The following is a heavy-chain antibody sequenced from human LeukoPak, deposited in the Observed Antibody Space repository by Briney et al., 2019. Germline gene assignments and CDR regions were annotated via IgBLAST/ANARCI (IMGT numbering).Heavy chain of an antibody. V-gene: IGHV3-23*01. CDR2: ISGSGGST. D-gene: IGHD3-10*01. Sequence: GGSLRLSCAASGFTFSSHAMSWVRQAPGKGLEWVSAISGSGGSTYYADSVKGRFTISRDNSKNTLYLQMNSLRAEDTAVYYCAKEGGSGSYPYYYYYGMDVWGQGTTVTVSS. CDR1: GFTFSSHA. J-gene: IGHJ6*02. CDR3: AKEGGSGSYPYYYYYGMDV.